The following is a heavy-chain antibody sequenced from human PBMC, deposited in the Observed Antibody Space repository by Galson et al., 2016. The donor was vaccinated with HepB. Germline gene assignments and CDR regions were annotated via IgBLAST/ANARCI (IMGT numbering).Heavy chain of an antibody. V-gene: IGHV3-23*01. CDR2: IRIRRDSDGT. D-gene: IGHD5-24*01. J-gene: IGHJ4*02. CDR1: GFTFSTYA. Sequence: SLRLSCAASGFTFSTYAVGRVRQAPGKGLQWVSAIRIRRDSDGTEYTDSVKGRFTISRDNSKSTLYLQMNSLTVEDTAMYYCVRERGQQSEFDFWGQGAQVTVSS. CDR3: VRERGQQSEFDF.